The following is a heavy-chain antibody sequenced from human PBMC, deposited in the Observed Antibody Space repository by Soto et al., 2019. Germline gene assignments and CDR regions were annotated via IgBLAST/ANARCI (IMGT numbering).Heavy chain of an antibody. J-gene: IGHJ6*03. V-gene: IGHV1-8*02. CDR2: TKPINGAA. CDR1: GYDITASE. Sequence: GASVKVSCKASGYDITASEIHRVRQASGQGLEWMRWTKPINGAAGDARRFQGRDAMTRNTATGTAYLELTNLRSDDTAVYFCGRGPSPRAPAGGTPYYYSMDVLGQGTTVTVSS. D-gene: IGHD6-13*01. CDR3: GRGPSPRAPAGGTPYYYSMDV.